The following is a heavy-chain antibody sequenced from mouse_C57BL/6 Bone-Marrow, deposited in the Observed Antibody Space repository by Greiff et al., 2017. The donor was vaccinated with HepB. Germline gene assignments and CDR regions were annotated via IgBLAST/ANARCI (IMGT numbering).Heavy chain of an antibody. Sequence: EVQLVESGGGLVKPGGSLKLSCAASGFTFSDYGMHWVRQAPEKGLEWVAYISSGSSTIYYADTVKGRFTISRDNAKNTLFLQMTSLRSKDTAMYYCARGTSTVVARGAMDYWGQGTSVTVSS. D-gene: IGHD1-1*01. CDR3: ARGTSTVVARGAMDY. J-gene: IGHJ4*01. CDR1: GFTFSDYG. CDR2: ISSGSSTI. V-gene: IGHV5-17*01.